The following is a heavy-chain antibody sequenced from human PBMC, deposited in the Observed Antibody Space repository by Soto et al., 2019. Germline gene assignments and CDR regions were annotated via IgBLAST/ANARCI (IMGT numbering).Heavy chain of an antibody. D-gene: IGHD6-13*01. CDR2: INHSGST. CDR3: AIARPPQSVPQQQLVPFDY. Sequence: QVQLQQWGAGLLKPSETLSLTCAVYGGSFSGYYWSWIRQPPGKGLEWIGEINHSGSTNYNPSLKSRVTISVDTSKNQFSMKLSSVTAADTAVYYCAIARPPQSVPQQQLVPFDYWGQGTLVTVSS. V-gene: IGHV4-34*01. CDR1: GGSFSGYY. J-gene: IGHJ4*02.